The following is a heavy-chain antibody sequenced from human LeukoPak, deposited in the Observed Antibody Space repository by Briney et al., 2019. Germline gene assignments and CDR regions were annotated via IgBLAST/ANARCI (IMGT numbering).Heavy chain of an antibody. CDR1: GGSFSGYY. J-gene: IGHJ3*02. D-gene: IGHD4-17*01. V-gene: IGHV4-34*01. CDR2: INHSGST. Sequence: SETLSLTCAVYGGSFSGYYWSWIRQPPGKGLEWIGEINHSGSTNYNPSLKSRVTISVDTSKNQFSLKLSSVTAADTAVYYCARLFDPTTVTSLHESDAFDIWGQGTMVTVSS. CDR3: ARLFDPTTVTSLHESDAFDI.